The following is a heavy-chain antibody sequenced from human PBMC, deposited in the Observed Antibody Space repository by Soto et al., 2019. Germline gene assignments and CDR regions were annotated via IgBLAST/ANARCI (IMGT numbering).Heavy chain of an antibody. CDR2: INHSGST. J-gene: IGHJ6*02. CDR1: GGSFSGYY. CDR3: ARAVSNYYYGMDV. V-gene: IGHV4-34*01. Sequence: SETLSLTCAVYGGSFSGYYWSWIRQPPGKGLEWIGEINHSGSTNYNPSLKSRDTISVDTSKNQFSLKLSSVTAADTAVYYCARAVSNYYYGMDVWGQGTTVTVSS. D-gene: IGHD2-8*01.